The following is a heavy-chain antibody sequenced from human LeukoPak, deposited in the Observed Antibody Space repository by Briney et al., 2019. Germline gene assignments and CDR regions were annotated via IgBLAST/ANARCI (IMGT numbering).Heavy chain of an antibody. CDR3: ARVSYYGSGYFFDY. V-gene: IGHV3-53*01. CDR1: GFTVSSNY. Sequence: GGSLRLSCAASGFTVSSNYMSWVRQAPGKGLEWVLIIYSAGSTYYADSVKGRFTISRDNSKNTLYLQMNSLRAGDTAVYYCARVSYYGSGYFFDYWGQGTLVTVSS. CDR2: IYSAGST. J-gene: IGHJ4*02. D-gene: IGHD3-10*01.